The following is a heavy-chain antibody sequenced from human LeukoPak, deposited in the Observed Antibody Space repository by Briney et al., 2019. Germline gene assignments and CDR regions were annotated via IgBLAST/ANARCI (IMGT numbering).Heavy chain of an antibody. V-gene: IGHV4-38-2*02. D-gene: IGHD3-10*01. Sequence: SETLSLTCTVSGYSISSGYYWGWIRQPPGTGLEWIGNIYYSGSTYYNPSLNSRVTISVDTSKNQFSLKLSSVTAADTAVYYCARHISRYYYGSGTLYYFDYWGQGTLVTVSS. CDR3: ARHISRYYYGSGTLYYFDY. J-gene: IGHJ4*02. CDR2: IYYSGST. CDR1: GYSISSGYY.